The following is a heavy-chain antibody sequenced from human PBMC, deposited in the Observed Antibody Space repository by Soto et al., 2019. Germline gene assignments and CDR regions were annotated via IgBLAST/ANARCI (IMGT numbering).Heavy chain of an antibody. CDR2: ISDGGSYT. V-gene: IGHV3-11*05. J-gene: IGHJ4*02. D-gene: IGHD6-19*01. Sequence: LRLSCVASGFIFSAYYMAWIRRAPGKGLEWVSYISDGGSYTNHGNSVRGRVSVSRDDARNSLYLQINNLRVEDTGVYYCARAPGAVNSYAGVDGWGQGNLVTVSS. CDR1: GFIFSAYY. CDR3: ARAPGAVNSYAGVDG.